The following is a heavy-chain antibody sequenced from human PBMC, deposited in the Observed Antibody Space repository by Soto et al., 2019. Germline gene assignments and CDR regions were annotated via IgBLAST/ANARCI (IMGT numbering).Heavy chain of an antibody. CDR1: EFTFSNYW. J-gene: IGHJ4*02. CDR3: ARGISTPGIDF. V-gene: IGHV3-7*03. CDR2: INQDGSDK. Sequence: GGSLILSCAASEFTFSNYWMNWVRQAPGKGLEWVGNINQDGSDKSYVDSVKGRFTISRDNAQSSLYLQMNSLRGEDTAVYYCARGISTPGIDFWGQGTLVTVSS. D-gene: IGHD2-15*01.